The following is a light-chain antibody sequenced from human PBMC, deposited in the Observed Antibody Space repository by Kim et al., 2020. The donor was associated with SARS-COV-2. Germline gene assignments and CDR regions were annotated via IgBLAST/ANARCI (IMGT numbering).Light chain of an antibody. V-gene: IGLV3-1*01. CDR1: KLGDKY. CDR2: QDS. CDR3: QAWDSSTAV. J-gene: IGLJ2*01. Sequence: VSPGQTVSITCSGAKLGDKYACWYQQKPGQSPVLVIYQDSKRPSGIPERFSGSNSGNTATLTISGTQAMDEADYYCQAWDSSTAVFGGGTKLTVL.